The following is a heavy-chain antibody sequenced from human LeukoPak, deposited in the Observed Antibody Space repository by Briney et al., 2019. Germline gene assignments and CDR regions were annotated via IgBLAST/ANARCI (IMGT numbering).Heavy chain of an antibody. CDR2: ISSSGSTI. J-gene: IGHJ6*04. D-gene: IGHD3-10*02. CDR1: GFTFSNYW. V-gene: IGHV3-48*04. Sequence: GGSLRLSCEGPGFTFSNYWMSWVRQAPGKGLEWVSYISSSGSTIYYADSVKGRFTISRDNAKNSLYLQMNSLRAEDTAVYYCAELGITMIGGVWGKGTTVTISS. CDR3: AELGITMIGGV.